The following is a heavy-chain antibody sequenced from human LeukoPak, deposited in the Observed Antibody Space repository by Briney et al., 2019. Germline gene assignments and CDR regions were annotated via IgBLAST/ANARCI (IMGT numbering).Heavy chain of an antibody. J-gene: IGHJ6*02. D-gene: IGHD3-10*01. CDR1: GFTFSSYA. V-gene: IGHV3-23*01. CDR3: AKVALLWFGELRDGMDV. Sequence: GGSLRLSCAASGFTFSSYAMSWVRQAPGKGLEWVSAISGSGGSTYYADSVKGRFTISRDNSKNTLYLQMNSLRAEDTAVYYCAKVALLWFGELRDGMDVWGQGTTVTVSS. CDR2: ISGSGGST.